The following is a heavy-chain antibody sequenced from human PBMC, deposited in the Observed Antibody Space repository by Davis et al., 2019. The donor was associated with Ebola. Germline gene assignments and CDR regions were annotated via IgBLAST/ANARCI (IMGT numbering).Heavy chain of an antibody. CDR2: TTRDGSIT. CDR3: AKDLASVWFGELLFYGMDV. CDR1: GFTFSSSW. J-gene: IGHJ6*02. Sequence: HTGGSLRLSCAASGFTFSSSWMHWVRQAPGKGLVWASRTTRDGSITSYADSVKGRFTISRDNAKNTLYLQMNSLRPEATAVYYCAKDLASVWFGELLFYGMDVWGQGTTVTVSS. V-gene: IGHV3-74*01. D-gene: IGHD3-10*01.